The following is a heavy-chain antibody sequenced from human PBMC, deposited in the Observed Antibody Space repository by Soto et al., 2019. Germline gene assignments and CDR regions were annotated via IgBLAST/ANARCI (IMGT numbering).Heavy chain of an antibody. CDR2: IYYSGST. J-gene: IGHJ5*02. D-gene: IGHD6-13*01. CDR3: ARERPGYSSNWFDP. V-gene: IGHV4-59*01. Sequence: SETLSLTCTASGGSISSYYLSWIRQPPGKGLEWIGYIYYSGSTNYNPSLKSRVTISVDTSKNQFSLKLSSVTAADTAVYYCARERPGYSSNWFDPWGQGTLLTV. CDR1: GGSISSYY.